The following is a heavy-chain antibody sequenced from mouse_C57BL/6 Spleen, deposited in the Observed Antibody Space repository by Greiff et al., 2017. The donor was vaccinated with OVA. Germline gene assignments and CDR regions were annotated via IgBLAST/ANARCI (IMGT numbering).Heavy chain of an antibody. CDR3: ARPDYYGSSYEYFDV. D-gene: IGHD1-1*01. V-gene: IGHV5-17*01. J-gene: IGHJ1*03. Sequence: EVQLVESGGGLVKPGGSLKLSCAASGFTFSDYGMHWVRQAPEKGLEWVAYISSGSSTIYYADTVKGRFTISRDNAKNTLFLQMTSLRSEDPAMYYCARPDYYGSSYEYFDVWGTGTTVTVSS. CDR2: ISSGSSTI. CDR1: GFTFSDYG.